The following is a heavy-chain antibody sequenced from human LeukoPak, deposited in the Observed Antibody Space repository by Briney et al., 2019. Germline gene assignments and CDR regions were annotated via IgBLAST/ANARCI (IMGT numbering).Heavy chain of an antibody. V-gene: IGHV3-23*01. D-gene: IGHD3-10*01. CDR3: AKASMVRGVIIRGVFDY. Sequence: GGSLRLSCAASGFTFSSYAMSWVRQAPGKGLEWVSAISGSGGSTYYADSVKGRFTISRDNSKNTLYLQMNSLRAEDTAVYYCAKASMVRGVIIRGVFDYWGQGTLVTVSS. CDR1: GFTFSSYA. CDR2: ISGSGGST. J-gene: IGHJ4*02.